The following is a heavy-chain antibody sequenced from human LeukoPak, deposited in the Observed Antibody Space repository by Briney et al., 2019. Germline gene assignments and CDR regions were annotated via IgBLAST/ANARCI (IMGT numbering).Heavy chain of an antibody. CDR2: ISYDGIDK. CDR1: GFTLNTYS. J-gene: IGHJ5*02. D-gene: IGHD3-3*01. V-gene: IGHV3-30*04. CDR3: ARVAGTDFWSESNWFDP. Sequence: GGSLRLSCAASGFTLNTYSIYWVRQAPGKGLEWVTLISYDGIDKYYANFVKGRFTISRDNAKNSLYLQMNSLRAEDTAVYYCARVAGTDFWSESNWFDPWGQGTLVTVSS.